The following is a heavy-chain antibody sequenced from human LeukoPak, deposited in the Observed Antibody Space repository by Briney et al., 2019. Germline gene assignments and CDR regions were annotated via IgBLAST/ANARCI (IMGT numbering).Heavy chain of an antibody. Sequence: GGSLRLSCAASGFTFSSYAMSWVRQAPGKGLESVSAISGSGGSTYYADSVKGRFTIARDNSKNTLYLQMNSLRAEDTAVYYCAKDGALGYCSSTSCYSVAGIFGYWGQGTLVTVSS. J-gene: IGHJ4*02. CDR3: AKDGALGYCSSTSCYSVAGIFGY. CDR1: GFTFSSYA. CDR2: ISGSGGST. V-gene: IGHV3-23*01. D-gene: IGHD2-2*01.